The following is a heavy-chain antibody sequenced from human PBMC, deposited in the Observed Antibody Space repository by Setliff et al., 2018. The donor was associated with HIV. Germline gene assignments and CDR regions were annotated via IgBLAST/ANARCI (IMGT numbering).Heavy chain of an antibody. V-gene: IGHV4-61*01. D-gene: IGHD6-6*01. CDR3: ASEAWTSYRSSSGYYYYYMDV. J-gene: IGHJ6*03. CDR2: IYYSGTT. CDR1: GDSVSSASYY. Sequence: SETLSLTCTVSGDSVSSASYYWSWIRQPPGKGLEWIGYIYYSGTTKYNPSLKSRVTISVDTSKNQFPLKLSSVTAADTAVDYCASEAWTSYRSSSGYYYYYMDVWGKGTTVTVSS.